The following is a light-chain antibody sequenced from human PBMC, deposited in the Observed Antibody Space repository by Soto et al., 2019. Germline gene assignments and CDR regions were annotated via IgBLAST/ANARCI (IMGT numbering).Light chain of an antibody. CDR2: DAS. CDR3: QHYNSYSEA. J-gene: IGKJ1*01. V-gene: IGKV1-5*01. Sequence: DIQMTQFPSTLSASVGDRVTITCRASQSIRNWLAWYQQKPGKAPKLLIYDASTLERGVPSRFSGSGSGTEFTLSISSLQPDDFATYYCQHYNSYSEAFGQGTKVELK. CDR1: QSIRNW.